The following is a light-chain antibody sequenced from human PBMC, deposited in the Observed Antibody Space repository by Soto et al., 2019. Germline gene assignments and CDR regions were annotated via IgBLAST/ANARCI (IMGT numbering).Light chain of an antibody. CDR3: QQSYSKLA. J-gene: IGKJ5*01. Sequence: IPMSQSPSTISASXGERVTIAVRARPSGGYFLAWHQQTPGXASMLXIYAASTLQSGVTSRFSGSGSGKDFTITISSLQPEDFASYDCQQSYSKLAFGQGTRLEIK. V-gene: IGKV1-39*01. CDR2: AAS. CDR1: PSGGYF.